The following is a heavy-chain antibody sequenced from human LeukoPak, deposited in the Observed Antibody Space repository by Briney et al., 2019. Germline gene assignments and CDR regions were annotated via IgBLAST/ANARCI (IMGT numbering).Heavy chain of an antibody. V-gene: IGHV1-69*13. CDR3: ARKYYYDSSGYWYYFDY. J-gene: IGHJ4*02. CDR2: IIPIFGTT. CDR1: GGTFSSYA. Sequence: GASVKVSCKTSGGTFSSYAISWVRQAPGQGLEWMGGIIPIFGTTKYAQKFQDRVTITADESTSTAYMELSSLRSEDTAVYYCARKYYYDSSGYWYYFDYWGQGTLVTVSS. D-gene: IGHD3-22*01.